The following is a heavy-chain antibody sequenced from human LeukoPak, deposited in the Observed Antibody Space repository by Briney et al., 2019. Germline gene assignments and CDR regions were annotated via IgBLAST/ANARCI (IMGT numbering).Heavy chain of an antibody. Sequence: PGGSLRLSCAASGFTFSSYGMHWVRQAPGKGLEWVAFIRYDGSNKYYADSVKGRFTISRDNSKNTLYLQMNSLRAEDTAVYYCAKEIGAVAGNQDLPIYYYYYMDVWGKGTTVTISS. CDR1: GFTFSSYG. J-gene: IGHJ6*03. D-gene: IGHD6-19*01. CDR2: IRYDGSNK. CDR3: AKEIGAVAGNQDLPIYYYYYMDV. V-gene: IGHV3-30*02.